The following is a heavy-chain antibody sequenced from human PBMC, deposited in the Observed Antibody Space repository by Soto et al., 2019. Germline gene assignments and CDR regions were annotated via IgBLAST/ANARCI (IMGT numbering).Heavy chain of an antibody. V-gene: IGHV3-30*04. CDR3: ARDKRDYDVLTGYSSYTWFDP. J-gene: IGHJ5*02. Sequence: QVQLVESGGGVVQPGRSLRLSCVASRFTFSTYAMYWVRQTPDKGLEWVAVVSYDGRDKYYADSVKGRFIISRDNSRDTLYLQMNSLGPEDTAVYYCARDKRDYDVLTGYSSYTWFDPWGQGTLVTVSS. CDR1: RFTFSTYA. CDR2: VSYDGRDK. D-gene: IGHD3-9*01.